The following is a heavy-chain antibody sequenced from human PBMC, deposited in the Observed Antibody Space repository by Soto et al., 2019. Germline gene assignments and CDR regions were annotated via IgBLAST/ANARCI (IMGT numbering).Heavy chain of an antibody. V-gene: IGHV3-23*01. CDR3: AKHVGYCSDSSCYFDY. CDR2: ISGGGATT. D-gene: IGHD2-15*01. CDR1: GSTFSSYA. J-gene: IGHJ4*02. Sequence: GGSLRLSCAPSGSTFSSYAMSWVRQAPGEGLEWVSAISGGGATTYYADSVKGRFTISRDNSKNTLSLQMDSLRAEDTAIYYCAKHVGYCSDSSCYFDYWGQGTLVTVSS.